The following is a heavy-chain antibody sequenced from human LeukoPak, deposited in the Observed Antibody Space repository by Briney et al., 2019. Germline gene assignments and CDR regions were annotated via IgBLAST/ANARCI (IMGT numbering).Heavy chain of an antibody. CDR2: ISGSGGST. J-gene: IGHJ3*02. Sequence: GGSLRLSCAASGFTFINAWMSWVRQAPGKGLEWVSAISGSGGSTYYADSVKGRFTISRDNSKNTLYLQMNSLRAEDTAVYYCAKPRLDSSADYDAFDIWGQGTMVTVSS. D-gene: IGHD3-22*01. CDR3: AKPRLDSSADYDAFDI. V-gene: IGHV3-23*01. CDR1: GFTFINAW.